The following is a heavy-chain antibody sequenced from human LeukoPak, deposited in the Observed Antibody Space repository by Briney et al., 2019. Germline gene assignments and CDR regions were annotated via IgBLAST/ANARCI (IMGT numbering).Heavy chain of an antibody. CDR1: GGSFSGYY. V-gene: IGHV4-34*01. J-gene: IGHJ5*02. CDR2: INHSGST. Sequence: SETLSLTCAVYGGSFSGYYWSWIRQPPGKGLEWIGGINHSGSTNYNPSLKSRVTISVDTSKNQFSLKLSSVTAADTAVYYCARLGAQEGNWFDPWGQGTPVTVSS. CDR3: ARLGAQEGNWFDP.